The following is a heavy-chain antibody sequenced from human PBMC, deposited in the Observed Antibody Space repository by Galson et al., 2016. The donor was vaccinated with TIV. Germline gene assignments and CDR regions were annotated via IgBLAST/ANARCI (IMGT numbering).Heavy chain of an antibody. Sequence: SLRLSCAASGFTFRRYWMSWVRQAPGKGLEWVANIRHDGNAKNYVDSVEGRFTISRDNAKKSLDLQMNSLRAEDTAVYYCARVAVTGYYYYYMDVWGRGTTVTVSS. D-gene: IGHD2-21*02. CDR3: ARVAVTGYYYYYMDV. CDR1: GFTFRRYW. J-gene: IGHJ6*03. V-gene: IGHV3-7*01. CDR2: IRHDGNAK.